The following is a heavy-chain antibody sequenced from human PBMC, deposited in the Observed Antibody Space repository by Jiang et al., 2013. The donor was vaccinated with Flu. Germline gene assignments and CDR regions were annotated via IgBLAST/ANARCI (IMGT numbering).Heavy chain of an antibody. D-gene: IGHD3-22*01. CDR1: GYSISSGYY. CDR3: ARGVYYYDSSGYPDY. CDR2: INHSGST. J-gene: IGHJ4*02. V-gene: IGHV4-38-2*01. Sequence: LLKPSETLSLTCAVSGYSISSGYYWGWIRQPPGKGLEWIGEINHSGSTNYNPSLKSRVTISVDTSKNQFSLKLSSVTAADTAVYYCARGVYYYDSSGYPDYWGQGTLVTVSS.